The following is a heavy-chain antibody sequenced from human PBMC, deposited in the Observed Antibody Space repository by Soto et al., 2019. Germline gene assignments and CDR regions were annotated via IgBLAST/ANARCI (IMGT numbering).Heavy chain of an antibody. CDR2: ISGYNGNT. Sequence: QVQLVQSGAEVKKPGASVTVSCKTPGYTFRNYGINWVRQPPGQGFEWMGWISGYNGNTNYAQTVQGRVTMTTDTSTGTVYMELRSLKSDDTAIYYCSRFIMVGGWFDPNYYHGMDVWGQGTTVTVSS. D-gene: IGHD6-19*01. J-gene: IGHJ6*02. V-gene: IGHV1-18*01. CDR3: SRFIMVGGWFDPNYYHGMDV. CDR1: GYTFRNYG.